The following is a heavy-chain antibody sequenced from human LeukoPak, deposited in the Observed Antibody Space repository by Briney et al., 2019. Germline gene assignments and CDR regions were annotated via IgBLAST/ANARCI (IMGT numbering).Heavy chain of an antibody. Sequence: ASVKVSCKASGYTFTSYDINWVRQATGQGLEWMGWMNPNSGNTGYAQKFQGRVTMTRNTSISTAYMELSSLRSEDTAVYYCARGITMDQGVPIGYWGQGTLVTVSS. CDR2: MNPNSGNT. D-gene: IGHD3-10*01. J-gene: IGHJ4*02. CDR3: ARGITMDQGVPIGY. V-gene: IGHV1-8*01. CDR1: GYTFTSYD.